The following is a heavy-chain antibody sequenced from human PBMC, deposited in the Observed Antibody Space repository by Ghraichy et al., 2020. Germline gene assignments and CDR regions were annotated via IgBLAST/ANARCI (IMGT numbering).Heavy chain of an antibody. J-gene: IGHJ4*02. V-gene: IGHV3-7*01. CDR3: ARAGYYGSGHSDY. D-gene: IGHD3-10*01. CDR1: GFTFGDYW. CDR2: IKQDESEK. Sequence: GGSLRLSCEASGFTFGDYWMNWVRQAPGKGLEWVANIKQDESEKNYVDSVKDRFTISRDNAKNSLYLQMNSLRAEDTAVYYCARAGYYGSGHSDYWGQGTLVTVSS.